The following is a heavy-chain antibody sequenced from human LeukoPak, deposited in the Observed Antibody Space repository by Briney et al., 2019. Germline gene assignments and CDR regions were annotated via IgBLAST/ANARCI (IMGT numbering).Heavy chain of an antibody. CDR2: IYYSGST. V-gene: IGHV4-59*08. Sequence: SETLSLTCTVSGGSITNYYWSWIRQPLGKGLEWIGYIYYSGSTNYNPSLKSRVTISVDTSENQLSLRLTSVTAADTAVYYCARQRYSGSYYFDSWGQGSLATVSS. CDR1: GGSITNYY. J-gene: IGHJ4*02. D-gene: IGHD1-26*01. CDR3: ARQRYSGSYYFDS.